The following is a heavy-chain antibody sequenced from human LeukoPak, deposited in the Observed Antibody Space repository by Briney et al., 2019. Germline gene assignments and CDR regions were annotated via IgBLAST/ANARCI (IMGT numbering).Heavy chain of an antibody. CDR2: IQYDGNTK. J-gene: IGHJ6*03. V-gene: IGHV3-30*02. D-gene: IGHD1-26*01. Sequence: PGGSLRLPCVASGFTFTTYAMHWVRQAPGKGLEWVAFIQYDGNTKYYVDSVKGRFTISRDTSKNTVFLQMSSLRADDTAVYYCAKRGGTYSYFYYMDVWGKGTTVTVSS. CDR1: GFTFTTYA. CDR3: AKRGGTYSYFYYMDV.